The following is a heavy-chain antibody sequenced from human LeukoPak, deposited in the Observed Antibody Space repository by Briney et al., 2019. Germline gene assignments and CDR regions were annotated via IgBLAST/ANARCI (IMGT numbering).Heavy chain of an antibody. CDR3: ARKPRRGVVNMHFDY. D-gene: IGHD3-3*01. J-gene: IGHJ4*02. CDR2: INPNSGGT. V-gene: IGHV1-2*02. CDR1: GYTFTGYY. Sequence: ASVKVSCKASGYTFTGYYMHWVRQAPGQVLGWMGWINPNSGGTNYAQKFQGRVTMTRDTSISTAYMELSRLRADDTAVYYCARKPRRGVVNMHFDYWGQGTLVTVSS.